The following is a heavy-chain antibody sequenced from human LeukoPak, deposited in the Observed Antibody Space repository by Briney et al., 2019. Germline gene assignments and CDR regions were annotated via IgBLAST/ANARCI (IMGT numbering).Heavy chain of an antibody. CDR3: ARTPSKSAQTAAEVYYFDY. Sequence: ASVKVSCKASGYTFTGYYMHWVRQAPGQGLEWMGWINPNSGGTNDAQKFQGWVTMTRDTSISTDDMELSRLRSDDTAVYYCARTPSKSAQTAAEVYYFDYWGQGTLVTVSS. D-gene: IGHD6-13*01. J-gene: IGHJ4*02. CDR1: GYTFTGYY. V-gene: IGHV1-2*04. CDR2: INPNSGGT.